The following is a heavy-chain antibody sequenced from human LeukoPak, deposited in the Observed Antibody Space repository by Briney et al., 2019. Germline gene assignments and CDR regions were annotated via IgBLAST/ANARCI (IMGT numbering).Heavy chain of an antibody. CDR3: ARDVSSVATAAPGHWGVDV. CDR1: GYTFTGYY. D-gene: IGHD6-13*01. V-gene: IGHV1-2*02. CDR2: INPHTGDI. Sequence: ASVKVSCKTSGYTFTGYYIHWVRQAPGQGLEWLGWINPHTGDINYAQKFQGRVTTTRDTSISTAYMELSSPRSDDTAVYYCARDVSSVATAAPGHWGVDVWGQGTTVTVSS. J-gene: IGHJ6*02.